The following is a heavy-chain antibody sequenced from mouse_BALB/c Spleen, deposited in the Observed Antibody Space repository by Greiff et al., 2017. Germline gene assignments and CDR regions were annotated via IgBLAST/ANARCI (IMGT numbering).Heavy chain of an antibody. CDR3: ARRDTAGHYCDY. Sequence: DVQGVESGGGLVQPGGSLKLSCAASGFTFSSYTMSWVRQTPEKRLEWVASISNGGGSTYYPDTVKGRFTISRDNAKNTLYLQMSSLKSEDTAMYYCARRDTAGHYCDYWGQGTTLTVSS. J-gene: IGHJ2*01. CDR2: ISNGGGST. CDR1: GFTFSSYT. V-gene: IGHV5-12-2*01.